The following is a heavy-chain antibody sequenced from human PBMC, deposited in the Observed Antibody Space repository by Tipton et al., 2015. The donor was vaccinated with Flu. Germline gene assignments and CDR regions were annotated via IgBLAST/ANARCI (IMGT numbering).Heavy chain of an antibody. CDR2: IKQDASEK. CDR3: ARDRGGSRSTSYYDY. Sequence: SLRLSCAASGFRFNTFWMNWVCQAPGKGLEWVAIIKQDASEKLYVDSVEGRFTISRDNAKNSLSLQMDSLRGDDTAVYYCARDRGGSRSTSYYDYWGQGTLVSVSS. V-gene: IGHV3-7*01. CDR1: GFRFNTFW. D-gene: IGHD2-2*01. J-gene: IGHJ4*02.